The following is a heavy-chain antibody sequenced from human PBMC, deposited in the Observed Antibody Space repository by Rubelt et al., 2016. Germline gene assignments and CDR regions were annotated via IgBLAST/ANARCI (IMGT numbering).Heavy chain of an antibody. V-gene: IGHV3-23*01. Sequence: SLRLSCAASGFTFSTYAMGWVRQAPGKGLAWVSAISGSGGSIYYVDSVKGRFTISRDSSKNTVYLQMNSLRAEDTAVYFCARGYCSGTFCYLTFGFDYWGQGTLLTVSS. CDR1: GFTFSTYA. CDR3: ARGYCSGTFCYLTFGFDY. J-gene: IGHJ4*02. D-gene: IGHD2-2*01. CDR2: ISGSGGSI.